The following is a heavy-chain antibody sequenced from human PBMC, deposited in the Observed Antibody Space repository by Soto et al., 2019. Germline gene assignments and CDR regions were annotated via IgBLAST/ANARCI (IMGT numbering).Heavy chain of an antibody. CDR2: IYHSGST. CDR1: VYSISSGYY. CDR3: ARGAATVTPGWFDP. D-gene: IGHD4-17*01. J-gene: IGHJ5*02. V-gene: IGHV4-38-2*01. Sequence: SETLSVTCAVSVYSISSGYYWGCIRQTPGKGLEWIASIYHSGSTYYNPSLKSRVTISVDTSKNQFSLKLTSVTAADTAVYYCARGAATVTPGWFDPWGQGIMVTVSS.